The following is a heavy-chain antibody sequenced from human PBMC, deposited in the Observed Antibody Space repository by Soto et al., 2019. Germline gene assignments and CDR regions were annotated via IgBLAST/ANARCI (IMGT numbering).Heavy chain of an antibody. CDR2: ISGSGGST. CDR1: GFTFSIYA. V-gene: IGHV3-23*01. J-gene: IGHJ4*02. Sequence: PGGSLRLSFAASGFTFSIYAMSWVRQAPGKGLEWVSAISGSGGSTYYADSVKGRFTISRDNSKNTLYLQMNSLRAEDTAVYYCAKTLRYFDWLYFDYWGQGTLVTVSS. D-gene: IGHD3-9*01. CDR3: AKTLRYFDWLYFDY.